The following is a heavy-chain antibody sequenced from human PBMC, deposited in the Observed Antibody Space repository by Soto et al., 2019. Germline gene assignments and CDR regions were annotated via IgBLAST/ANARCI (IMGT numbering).Heavy chain of an antibody. CDR1: GGTFRNYP. Sequence: QVQLVQSGTEVKKPGSSVKVSCKASGGTFRNYPINWVRQAPGQGLEWMGSIFPLTDIPDYAQNFQARLTISADESTSTAYMELSSLTSDDTAMYFCARGPLVVLNYFESWGHGTLVTVSS. V-gene: IGHV1-69*02. J-gene: IGHJ4*01. CDR2: IFPLTDIP. CDR3: ARGPLVVLNYFES.